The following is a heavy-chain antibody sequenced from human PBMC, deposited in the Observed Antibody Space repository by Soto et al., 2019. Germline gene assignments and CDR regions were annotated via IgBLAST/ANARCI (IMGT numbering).Heavy chain of an antibody. CDR2: IIGSGGTT. V-gene: IGHV3-23*01. Sequence: RLSCAASGFTFSNHAMNWVRQAPGKGLEWVSSIIGSGGTTYYADSVKGRFTISRDNSKNTLYLQMNSLRAEDTAVYYCAKSFMGFSYGKIDYWGQGTLVTVSS. D-gene: IGHD5-18*01. CDR1: GFTFSNHA. CDR3: AKSFMGFSYGKIDY. J-gene: IGHJ4*02.